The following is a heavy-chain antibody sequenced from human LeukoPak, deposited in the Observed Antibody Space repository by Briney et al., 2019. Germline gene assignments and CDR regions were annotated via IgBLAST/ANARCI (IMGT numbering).Heavy chain of an antibody. CDR3: ARDGILLDYDILTAYGVFDY. CDR2: ISYDGSNK. CDR1: GFTFSSYG. J-gene: IGHJ4*02. Sequence: GGSLRLSCAASGFTFSSYGMHWVRQAPGKGLEWVAVISYDGSNKYYADSVKGRFTISRDNSKNTLYLQMNSLRAEDTAVYYCARDGILLDYDILTAYGVFDYWGQGTLVTVSS. D-gene: IGHD3-9*01. V-gene: IGHV3-30*03.